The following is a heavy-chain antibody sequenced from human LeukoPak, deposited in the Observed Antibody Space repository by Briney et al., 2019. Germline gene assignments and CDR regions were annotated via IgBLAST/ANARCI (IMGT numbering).Heavy chain of an antibody. CDR2: ISSSSSYI. V-gene: IGHV3-21*01. CDR1: GFTFSSYS. D-gene: IGHD6-13*01. CDR3: ATISAAGRGGDFDF. J-gene: IGHJ4*02. Sequence: GGSLRLSCAASGFTFSSYSMNWVRQAPGKGLEWVSSISSSSSYIYYADSVKGRFTISRDNAENSLYLQMNSLRAEDTAVYYCATISAAGRGGDFDFWGQGTLVTVSS.